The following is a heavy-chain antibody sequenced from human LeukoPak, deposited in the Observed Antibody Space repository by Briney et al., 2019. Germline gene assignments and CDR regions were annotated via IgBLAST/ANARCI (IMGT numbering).Heavy chain of an antibody. CDR2: IKSKTDGGTT. V-gene: IGHV3-15*01. D-gene: IGHD2-2*02. CDR1: GFTFSNAW. J-gene: IGHJ4*02. Sequence: GGSLRLSCAASGFTFSNAWMSWVRHAPGKGLEWVGRIKSKTDGGTTDYAAPVKGRFTISRDDSKNTLYLQTNSLKTEDTAVYYCTASSTSCYICWGQGTLVTVSS. CDR3: TASSTSCYIC.